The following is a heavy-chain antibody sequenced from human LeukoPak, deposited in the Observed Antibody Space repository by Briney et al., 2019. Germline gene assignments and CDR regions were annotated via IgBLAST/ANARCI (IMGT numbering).Heavy chain of an antibody. J-gene: IGHJ6*02. Sequence: SQTLSLTCALSGDSVSSISVAWNWIRQSPSRGLEWLGRTYYRSKWYAVSVKSRINISPDTSTNQFSLQLTSVTPEDTAVYYCSLARSEYHYGMDVWGQGTTVTVSS. V-gene: IGHV6-1*01. CDR1: GDSVSSISVA. CDR2: TYYRSKW. CDR3: SLARSEYHYGMDV.